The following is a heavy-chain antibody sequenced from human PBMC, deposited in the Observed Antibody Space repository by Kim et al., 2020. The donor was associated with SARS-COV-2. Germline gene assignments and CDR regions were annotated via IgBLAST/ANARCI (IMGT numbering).Heavy chain of an antibody. CDR3: ARTLGYCSGGSCTAGYYYYGMDV. Sequence: GESLKISCKGSGYSFTSYWIGWVRQMPGKGLEWMGIIYPGDSDTRYSPSFQGQVTISADKSISTAYLQWSSLKASDTAMYYCARTLGYCSGGSCTAGYYYYGMDVWGQGTTVTVSS. J-gene: IGHJ6*02. V-gene: IGHV5-51*01. CDR2: IYPGDSDT. CDR1: GYSFTSYW. D-gene: IGHD2-15*01.